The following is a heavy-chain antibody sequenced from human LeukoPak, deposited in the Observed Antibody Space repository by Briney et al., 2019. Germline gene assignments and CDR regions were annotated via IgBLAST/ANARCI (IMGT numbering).Heavy chain of an antibody. CDR2: IYHSGST. J-gene: IGHJ3*01. D-gene: IGHD1-1*01. Sequence: SETLSLTYAASGYSIRRGYYWGSIRQPPGKGLEWIGSIYHSGSTYYNPSLKSRVTISVDTSKNQFSLKLSSVNAADTAVDYGVKYGVEGWAKALDVWGQGILVTVSS. CDR3: VKYGVEGWAKALDV. CDR1: GYSIRRGYY. V-gene: IGHV4-38-2*01.